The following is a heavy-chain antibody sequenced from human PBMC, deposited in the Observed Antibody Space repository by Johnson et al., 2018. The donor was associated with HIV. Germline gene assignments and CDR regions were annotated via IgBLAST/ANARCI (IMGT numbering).Heavy chain of an antibody. V-gene: IGHV3-30-3*01. J-gene: IGHJ3*02. Sequence: QVQLVESGGGVVRPGGSLRISCAASGFTFSSYAMHWVRQAPGKGLEWVAVISYDGSNKYYADSVKGRFTISRDNSKNTLYLQMNSLRAEDTAVYYCARDNGAVAGPEGAFDIWGQGTMVTVSS. CDR2: ISYDGSNK. CDR1: GFTFSSYA. CDR3: ARDNGAVAGPEGAFDI. D-gene: IGHD6-19*01.